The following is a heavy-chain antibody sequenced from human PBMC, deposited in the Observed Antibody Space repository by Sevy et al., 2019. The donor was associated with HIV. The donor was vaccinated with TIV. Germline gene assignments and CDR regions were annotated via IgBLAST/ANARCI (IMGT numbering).Heavy chain of an antibody. CDR1: GGSFSGYY. D-gene: IGHD3-9*01. Sequence: SETLSLTCAVYGGSFSGYYWSWIRQPPGKGLEWIGEINHSGSTNYNPSLKSRVTISVDTSKNQFSLTLSSVTAADTAVYYCARGSDILTVDYWGQGTLVTVSS. V-gene: IGHV4-34*01. J-gene: IGHJ4*02. CDR3: ARGSDILTVDY. CDR2: INHSGST.